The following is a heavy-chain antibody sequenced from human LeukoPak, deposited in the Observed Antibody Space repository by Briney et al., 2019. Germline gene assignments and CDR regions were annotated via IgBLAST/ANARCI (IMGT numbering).Heavy chain of an antibody. J-gene: IGHJ6*03. Sequence: GGSLRLSCAASGFTFSSYAMSWVRQAPGKGLEWVSAISGSGGSTYYADSVKGRFTISRDNSKNTLYLQMNSLRAEDTAVYYCAKVAVAHGSGRSKIYYYYMDVWGKGTTVTVSS. V-gene: IGHV3-23*01. CDR3: AKVAVAHGSGRSKIYYYYMDV. D-gene: IGHD3-10*01. CDR2: ISGSGGST. CDR1: GFTFSSYA.